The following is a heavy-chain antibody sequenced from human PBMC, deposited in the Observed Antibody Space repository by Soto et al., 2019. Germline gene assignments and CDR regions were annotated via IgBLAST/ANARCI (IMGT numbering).Heavy chain of an antibody. CDR1: GGSISSGDYY. CDR2: IYYSGST. V-gene: IGHV4-30-4*01. CDR3: ASWYYYDSSGYYYNY. J-gene: IGHJ4*02. D-gene: IGHD3-22*01. Sequence: SETLSLTCTVSGGSISSGDYYWSWIRQPPGKGLEWIGYIYYSGSTYYNPSLKSRVTISVDTSKNQFSLKLSSVTAADTAVYYCASWYYYDSSGYYYNYWGQGTLVTVSS.